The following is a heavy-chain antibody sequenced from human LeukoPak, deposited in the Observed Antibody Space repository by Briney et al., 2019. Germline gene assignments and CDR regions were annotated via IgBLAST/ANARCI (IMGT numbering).Heavy chain of an antibody. J-gene: IGHJ4*02. D-gene: IGHD6-13*01. CDR1: GGSVSSGSYY. V-gene: IGHV4-61*01. CDR2: IFYSGST. Sequence: SETQSLTCTVSGGSVSSGSYYWSWIRQPPGKGLEWIGHIFYSGSTNYNSSLKSRVTISGDTSKNQVSLKLSSVTAADTAVYYCARGVAAAGSSFDYCGQGTLVTVSS. CDR3: ARGVAAAGSSFDY.